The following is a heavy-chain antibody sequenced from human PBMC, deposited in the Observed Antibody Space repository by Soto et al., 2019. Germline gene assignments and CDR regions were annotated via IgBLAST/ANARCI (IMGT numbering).Heavy chain of an antibody. V-gene: IGHV3-13*01. Sequence: GGCLRLSGAAAGFSFSSYDVHWGRQAPGKGLEWVSVITTTGDTYYAASVKGRFTISRENAENSLYLQMNSLRSEDTAVYYCASLSSRRGYFDYWGQGTLVTVPS. CDR3: ASLSSRRGYFDY. J-gene: IGHJ4*02. CDR1: GFSFSSYD. CDR2: ITTTGDT. D-gene: IGHD6-13*01.